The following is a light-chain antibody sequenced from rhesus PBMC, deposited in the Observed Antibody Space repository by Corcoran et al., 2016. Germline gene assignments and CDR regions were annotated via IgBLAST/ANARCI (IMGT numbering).Light chain of an antibody. CDR1: QGIRSN. CDR3: QKGRSNPYS. J-gene: IGKJ2*01. Sequence: DIQMSQSPSSLSASAGDRVTIPCRASQGIRSNLNWFQQKPGKAPKLLVYYGKSLASGVPSRFSGSGSGRDFTLTISSLQPEDFATYYCQKGRSNPYSFGHGTKVEIK. V-gene: IGKV1-32*02. CDR2: YGK.